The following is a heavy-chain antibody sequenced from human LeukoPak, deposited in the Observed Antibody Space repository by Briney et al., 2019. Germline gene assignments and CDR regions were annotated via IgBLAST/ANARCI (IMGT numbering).Heavy chain of an antibody. V-gene: IGHV3-23*01. CDR2: ISGSGGST. CDR3: AKDLAYSSSWSFDAFDI. D-gene: IGHD6-13*01. CDR1: GFTFSSYA. Sequence: GGSLRLSCAASGFTFSSYAMSWVRQAPGKGLEWVSAISGSGGSTYYADSVKGRFTISRDNSKNTLYLQMNSLRAEDTAVYYCAKDLAYSSSWSFDAFDIWGQGTMVTVSS. J-gene: IGHJ3*02.